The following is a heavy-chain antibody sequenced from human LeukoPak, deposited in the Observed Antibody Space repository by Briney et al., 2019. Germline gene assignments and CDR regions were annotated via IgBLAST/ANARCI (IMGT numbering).Heavy chain of an antibody. CDR1: GFTFSTNS. CDR3: AKDLTTVETSNYYYYMDV. V-gene: IGHV3-21*01. CDR2: IGMSSSHT. J-gene: IGHJ6*03. Sequence: GGSLRLFRAASGFTFSTNSMTWVRQPPGKGLEWVSSIGMSSSHTFYADSVKCRLTISRDNAKNSVYLQMNSLRAEESAVNYGAKDLTTVETSNYYYYMDVWGKGTTVTVSS. D-gene: IGHD4-23*01.